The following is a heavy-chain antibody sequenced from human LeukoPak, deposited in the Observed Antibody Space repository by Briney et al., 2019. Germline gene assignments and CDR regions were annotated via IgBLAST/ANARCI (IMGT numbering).Heavy chain of an antibody. CDR2: ISSSSSYI. Sequence: GGSLRLSCAASGFTFSSYSMNWVRQAPGKGGEGGSSISSSSSYIYYADSVKGRFTISRDNAKNSLYLQMNSLRAEDTAVYYCARDEDSSGWPSFDYWGQGTLVTVSS. D-gene: IGHD6-19*01. CDR1: GFTFSSYS. J-gene: IGHJ4*02. V-gene: IGHV3-21*01. CDR3: ARDEDSSGWPSFDY.